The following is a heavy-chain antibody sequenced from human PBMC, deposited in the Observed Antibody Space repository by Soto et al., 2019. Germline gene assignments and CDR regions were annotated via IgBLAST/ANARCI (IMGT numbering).Heavy chain of an antibody. Sequence: GGSLRLSCAASGFTFSSYAMSWVRQAPGKGLEWVSAISGSGGTTYYADSVKGRFSISRDNSKNTVYLQMSSLRAEDTAVYYCAKDGGVSSWNYCSGGSCYYYYMDVWGKGSTVTVSS. CDR1: GFTFSSYA. CDR3: AKDGGVSSWNYCSGGSCYYYYMDV. D-gene: IGHD2-15*01. CDR2: ISGSGGTT. V-gene: IGHV3-23*01. J-gene: IGHJ6*03.